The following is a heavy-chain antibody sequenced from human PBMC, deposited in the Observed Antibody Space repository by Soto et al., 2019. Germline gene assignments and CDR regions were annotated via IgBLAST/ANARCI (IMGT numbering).Heavy chain of an antibody. J-gene: IGHJ4*02. CDR2: IIPIFHTP. CDR1: GGTFSTSA. D-gene: IGHD3-22*01. Sequence: SVKVSCKASGGTFSTSAISWVRQAPGQGLEWMGGIIPIFHTPTYAQKFQGRVTITADDSTTTAYMELSSLKSEDTAVYYCASRTYYSDSSGFYYVAPFDYWGQGTLVTVSS. CDR3: ASRTYYSDSSGFYYVAPFDY. V-gene: IGHV1-69*13.